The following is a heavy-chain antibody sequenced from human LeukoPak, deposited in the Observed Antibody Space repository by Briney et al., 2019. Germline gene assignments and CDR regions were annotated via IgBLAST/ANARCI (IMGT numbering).Heavy chain of an antibody. J-gene: IGHJ4*02. V-gene: IGHV3-23*01. Sequence: PGRSLRLSCAAAGFTFSNYGMHWVRQAPGKGLEWVSAISGGAASTYSADSVKGRFTISRDNSKDTLYLQMNSLRAEDTAVYYCAKNPGKYYYGSGSSYLDYWGQGTLVTVSS. CDR3: AKNPGKYYYGSGSSYLDY. D-gene: IGHD3-10*01. CDR1: GFTFSNYG. CDR2: ISGGAAST.